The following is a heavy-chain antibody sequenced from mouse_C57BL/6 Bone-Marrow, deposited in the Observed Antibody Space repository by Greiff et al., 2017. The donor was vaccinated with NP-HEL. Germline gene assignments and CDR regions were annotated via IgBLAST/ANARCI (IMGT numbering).Heavy chain of an antibody. J-gene: IGHJ1*03. CDR3: ARGSPWYFDV. V-gene: IGHV3-1*01. CDR2: ISYSGST. CDR1: GYSITSGYD. Sequence: DVQLQESGPGMVKPSQSLSLTCTVTGYSITSGYDWHWIRHFPGNKLEWMGYISYSGSTNYNPSLKSRISITHDTSKNHFFLKLNSVTTEDTATYYCARGSPWYFDVWGTGTTVTVSS.